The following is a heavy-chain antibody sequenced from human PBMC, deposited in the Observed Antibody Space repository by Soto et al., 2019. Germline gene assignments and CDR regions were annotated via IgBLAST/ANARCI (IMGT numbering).Heavy chain of an antibody. D-gene: IGHD5-12*01. V-gene: IGHV1-69*13. CDR2: IIPIFGTA. CDR3: ARARDGYNSRAFDI. Sequence: GASVKVSCKASGGTFSSYAISWVRQAPGQGLEWMGGIIPIFGTANYAQKFQGRVTITADESTSTAYMELSSLGSEDTAVYYCARARDGYNSRAFDIWGQGTMVTVSS. CDR1: GGTFSSYA. J-gene: IGHJ3*02.